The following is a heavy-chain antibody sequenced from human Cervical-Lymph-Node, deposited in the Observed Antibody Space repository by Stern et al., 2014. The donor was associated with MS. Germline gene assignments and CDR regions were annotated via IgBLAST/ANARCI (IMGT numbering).Heavy chain of an antibody. J-gene: IGHJ3*02. CDR2: IYPGDSDI. CDR1: GYNFTTYW. V-gene: IGHV5-51*03. D-gene: IGHD2-21*02. CDR3: ARLVMTGAFDI. Sequence: EMQLVESGVEVKKPGESLKISCKGSGYNFTTYWIGWVRQMPGKGLEWMGIIYPGDSDIRYSPSFQGQVTLSADKSIRAASMKWYSLKASDTAMHYCARLVMTGAFDIWGQGTMVTASS.